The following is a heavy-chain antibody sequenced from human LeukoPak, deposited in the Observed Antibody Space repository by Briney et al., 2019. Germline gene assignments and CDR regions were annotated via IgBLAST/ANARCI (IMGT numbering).Heavy chain of an antibody. CDR2: IYYSGST. D-gene: IGHD3-10*01. V-gene: IGHV4-59*01. Sequence: PSETLSLTCTVSGDSISSYYWSWIRQPPGKGLEWIGYIYYSGSTNYNPSLKSRVTISVDTSKNQFSLKLSSVTAADTAVYYCARSTYYYGSGSYYRRFDYWGQGDPGHRLL. CDR1: GDSISSYY. J-gene: IGHJ4*02. CDR3: ARSTYYYGSGSYYRRFDY.